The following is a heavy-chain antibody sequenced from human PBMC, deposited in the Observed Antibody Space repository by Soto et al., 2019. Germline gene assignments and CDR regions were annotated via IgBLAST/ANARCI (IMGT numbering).Heavy chain of an antibody. CDR1: GFTFSSYA. CDR2: ISYDGSNK. D-gene: IGHD3-3*01. J-gene: IGHJ4*02. CDR3: ARDPGGTDFAEWTYYFDY. V-gene: IGHV3-30-3*01. Sequence: QVQLVESGGGVVQPGRSLRLSCAASGFTFSSYAMHWARQAPGKGLEWVAVISYDGSNKYYADSVKGRFTISRDNSKNTLYLQMNSLRAEDTAVYYCARDPGGTDFAEWTYYFDYWGQGTLVIVSS.